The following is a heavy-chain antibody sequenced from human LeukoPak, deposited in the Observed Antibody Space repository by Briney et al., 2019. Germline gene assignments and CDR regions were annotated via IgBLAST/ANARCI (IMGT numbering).Heavy chain of an antibody. Sequence: GGSLRLSCAGSGFTLRSYSMDWVRQAPGKGLEWLSYISGGSDKIFYVGSVKGRFTISRDNAKNSLYLQMDSLRAEDTTVYYCTRGFWSGKSDSFDVWGQGTMVTVSS. CDR3: TRGFWSGKSDSFDV. V-gene: IGHV3-21*05. CDR2: ISGGSDKI. D-gene: IGHD3-3*01. CDR1: GFTLRSYS. J-gene: IGHJ3*01.